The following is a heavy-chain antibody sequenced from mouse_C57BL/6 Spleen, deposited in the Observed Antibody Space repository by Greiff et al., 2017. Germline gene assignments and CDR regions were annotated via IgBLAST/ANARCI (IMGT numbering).Heavy chain of an antibody. J-gene: IGHJ4*01. Sequence: QVQLQQPGAELVRPGTSVKLSCKASGYTFTSYWMHWVKQRPGQGLEWIGVIDPSDSYTNYNQKFKGKATFTVDTSSSTAFMQLSSLTSEDSAVYYCARGGDAMDYWGQGASVTVSS. CDR1: GYTFTSYW. CDR3: ARGGDAMDY. CDR2: IDPSDSYT. V-gene: IGHV1-59*01.